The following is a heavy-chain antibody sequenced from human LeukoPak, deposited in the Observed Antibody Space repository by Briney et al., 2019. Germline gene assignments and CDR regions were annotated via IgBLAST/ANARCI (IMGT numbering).Heavy chain of an antibody. Sequence: SETLSLTCTVSGGSISSGGYYWSWIRQHPGKGLEWIGYIYYSGSTYYNPSLESRVTISVDTSKNQFSLKLSSVTAADTAVYYCARDLMAAAGELDYWGQGTLVTVSS. CDR3: ARDLMAAAGELDY. D-gene: IGHD6-13*01. CDR2: IYYSGST. CDR1: GGSISSGGYY. J-gene: IGHJ4*02. V-gene: IGHV4-31*03.